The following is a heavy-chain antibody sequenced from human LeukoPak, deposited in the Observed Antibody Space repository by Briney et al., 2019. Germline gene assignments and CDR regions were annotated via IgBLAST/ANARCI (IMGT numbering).Heavy chain of an antibody. V-gene: IGHV1-2*02. CDR3: ARDKCSGGSCYSIFDY. D-gene: IGHD2-15*01. CDR1: GYTFTGYY. Sequence: ASVKVSCKASGYTFTGYYMHWVRQAPGQGLEWMGWINPNSGGTNYAQKFQGRVTMTRDTSISTAYMELSRLRSDDTAVYYCARDKCSGGSCYSIFDYWGQGTLVTVSS. CDR2: INPNSGGT. J-gene: IGHJ4*02.